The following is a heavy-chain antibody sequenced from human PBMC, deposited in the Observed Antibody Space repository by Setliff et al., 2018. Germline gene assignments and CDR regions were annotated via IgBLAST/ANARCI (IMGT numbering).Heavy chain of an antibody. J-gene: IGHJ3*02. Sequence: PGESLKISCKGSGYRFTTYWIGWVRQMPGKGLEWMGIVFSGDSDTRYSPSFQGQVTMSADKSINTAYLQWSSLKASDTAMYYCARLGAPASHDAFDIWGQGKMVTVSS. CDR2: VFSGDSDT. D-gene: IGHD6-25*01. CDR3: ARLGAPASHDAFDI. V-gene: IGHV5-51*01. CDR1: GYRFTTYW.